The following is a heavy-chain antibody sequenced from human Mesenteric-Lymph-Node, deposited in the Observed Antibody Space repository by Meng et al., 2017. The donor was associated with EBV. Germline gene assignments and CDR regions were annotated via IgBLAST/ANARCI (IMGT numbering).Heavy chain of an antibody. CDR2: VHHSGLT. V-gene: IGHV4-30-2*06. CDR1: GGSVNSGGYS. Sequence: QVQLQESGPGLVKPSETLSLTCTVSGGSVNSGGYSWSWIRQSPEKGLEWIGYVHHSGLTYYNPSLETRVIISLERSKNQFSLKLTSVTAADTAVYYCAGGDYVNQFNYWGQGTLVTVSS. CDR3: AGGDYVNQFNY. J-gene: IGHJ4*02. D-gene: IGHD4-17*01.